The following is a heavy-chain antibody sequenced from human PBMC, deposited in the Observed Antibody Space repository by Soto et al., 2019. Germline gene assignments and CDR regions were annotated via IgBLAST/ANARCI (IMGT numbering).Heavy chain of an antibody. Sequence: ASVKVSFKASGYTFTSYAMHWVRQAPGQRLEWMGWINAGNGNTKYSQKFQGRVTITRDTSASTAYMELSSLRSEDTAVYYCARDWRRYCSGGSCSPGAFDIWGQGTMVTVSS. CDR1: GYTFTSYA. V-gene: IGHV1-3*01. CDR3: ARDWRRYCSGGSCSPGAFDI. D-gene: IGHD2-15*01. J-gene: IGHJ3*02. CDR2: INAGNGNT.